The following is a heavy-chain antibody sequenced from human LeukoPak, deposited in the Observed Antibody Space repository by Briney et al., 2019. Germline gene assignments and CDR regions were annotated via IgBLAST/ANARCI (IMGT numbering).Heavy chain of an antibody. CDR1: GGSISSGSYY. Sequence: PSETLSLTCTVSGGSISSGSYYWSWIRQPAGKGLEWIGEINHSGSTNYNPSLKSRVTISVDTSKNQFSLKLSSVTAADTAVYYCARHGGTVKYCSTSCYREHKGFDPWGQGTLVTVSS. CDR3: ARHGGTVKYCSTSCYREHKGFDP. J-gene: IGHJ5*02. V-gene: IGHV4-61*10. CDR2: INHSGST. D-gene: IGHD2-2*01.